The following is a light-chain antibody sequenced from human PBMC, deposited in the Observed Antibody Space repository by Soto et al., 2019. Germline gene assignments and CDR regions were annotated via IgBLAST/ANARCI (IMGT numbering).Light chain of an antibody. CDR2: EDS. V-gene: IGLV2-23*01. CDR1: SLDAGNYNY. J-gene: IGLJ3*02. Sequence: QFALTQPASVSGSPGQSITISCTGTSLDAGNYNYVSWYQQHPGKAPKVIIYEDSTRPSGVSNRISGSKSGNTASLTISGLQAEDEADYYCCSYAGSSTSWVFGGGTKLTVL. CDR3: CSYAGSSTSWV.